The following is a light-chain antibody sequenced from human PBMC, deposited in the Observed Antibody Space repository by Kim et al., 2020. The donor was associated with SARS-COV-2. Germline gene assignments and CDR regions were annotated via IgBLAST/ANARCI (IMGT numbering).Light chain of an antibody. Sequence: SSKLTQDPAVSVALGQTVRITCQGDSLRSYYASWYQQKPGQAPVLVIYGKNNRPSGIPDRFSGSSSGNTASLNITGAQAEDEADYYCNSRDSSGNHLVFG. CDR1: SLRSYY. V-gene: IGLV3-19*01. J-gene: IGLJ2*01. CDR2: GKN. CDR3: NSRDSSGNHLV.